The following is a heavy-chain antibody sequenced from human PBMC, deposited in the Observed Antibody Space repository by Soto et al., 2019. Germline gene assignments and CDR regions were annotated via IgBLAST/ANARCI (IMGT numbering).Heavy chain of an antibody. J-gene: IGHJ3*02. Sequence: QVQLVQSGAEVKRPGSSVKVSCKASGGTFSTYAIGWVRQAPGQGLGWMGRIIPIFGTTKYAQEFQGRVTIXXDXSXXTAYMELSSLRSEDTGVYFCAREGYCSGSTCFLDIWGQGTMVTVSS. CDR3: AREGYCSGSTCFLDI. CDR1: GGTFSTYA. D-gene: IGHD2-15*01. CDR2: IIPIFGTT. V-gene: IGHV1-69*12.